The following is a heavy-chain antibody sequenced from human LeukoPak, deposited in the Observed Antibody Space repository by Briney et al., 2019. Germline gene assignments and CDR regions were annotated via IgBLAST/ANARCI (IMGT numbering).Heavy chain of an antibody. V-gene: IGHV4-4*07. D-gene: IGHD3-22*01. CDR3: AREGSNYYDSSGPVDY. J-gene: IGHJ4*02. CDR2: IYTSGST. Sequence: KTSETLSLTCTVSGGSISSYYWSWIRQPAGKGLEWIGRIYTSGSTNYNPSLRSRVTMSVDTSKNQFSLKLSSVTAADTAVYYCAREGSNYYDSSGPVDYWGQGTLVTVSS. CDR1: GGSISSYY.